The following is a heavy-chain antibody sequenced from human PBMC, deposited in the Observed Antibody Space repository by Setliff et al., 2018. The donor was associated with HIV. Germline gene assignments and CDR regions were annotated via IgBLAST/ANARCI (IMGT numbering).Heavy chain of an antibody. Sequence: SETLSLTCTVSGVSISDYYWTWIRQPPGKGLEWIGYVYNRGRSNTKYTKYNPSLRGRVTLSIDTSKSQFSLNLTSTVYLQMSGLRAEDTAVHYCATEGGSSGHAGYFDNWGQGTQVTVSS. CDR1: GVSISDYY. V-gene: IGHV4-59*01. D-gene: IGHD6-19*01. J-gene: IGHJ4*02. CDR2: VYNRGRSNTKYT. CDR3: EDTAVHYCATEGGSSGHAGYFDN.